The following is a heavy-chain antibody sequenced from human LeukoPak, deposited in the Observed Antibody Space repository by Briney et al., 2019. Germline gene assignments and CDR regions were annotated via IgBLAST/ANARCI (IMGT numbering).Heavy chain of an antibody. V-gene: IGHV5-51*01. CDR3: ARLKNSGYDLTANWFDP. CDR1: EYSFANYW. J-gene: IGHJ5*02. D-gene: IGHD5-12*01. Sequence: GESLKISCKGSEYSFANYWIGWVRQLPGKGLEYMGIIYPADSHTRYSPSIEGQVTISADKSIATAYVQWSSLKASDTAMYYCARLKNSGYDLTANWFDPWGQGTLVTVSS. CDR2: IYPADSHT.